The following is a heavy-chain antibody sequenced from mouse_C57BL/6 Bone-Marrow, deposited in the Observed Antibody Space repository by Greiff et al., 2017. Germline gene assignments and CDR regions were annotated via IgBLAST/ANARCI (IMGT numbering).Heavy chain of an antibody. V-gene: IGHV1-61*01. Sequence: VQLQQPGAELVRPGSSVKLSCKASGYTFTSYWMDWVKQRPGQGLEWIGNIYPSDSETHYNQKFKDKATLTVDKSSSTAYMQLSSLTSEDSAVYYCARTLGSSYRYFDYWGQGTTLTVSS. CDR1: GYTFTSYW. CDR2: IYPSDSET. CDR3: ARTLGSSYRYFDY. J-gene: IGHJ2*01. D-gene: IGHD1-1*01.